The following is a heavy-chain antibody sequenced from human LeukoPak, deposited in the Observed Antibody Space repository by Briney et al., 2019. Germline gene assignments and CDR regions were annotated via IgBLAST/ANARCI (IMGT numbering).Heavy chain of an antibody. CDR1: GYTFTSYG. CDR3: ATDSGYSSGWYYFDY. D-gene: IGHD6-19*01. CDR2: ISAYNGNT. V-gene: IGHV1-18*01. J-gene: IGHJ4*02. Sequence: ASVKVSCKASGYTFTSYGISWVRQAPGQGLEWMGWISAYNGNTNYAQKLQGRVTMTEDTSTDTAYMELSSLRSEDTAVYYCATDSGYSSGWYYFDYWGQGTLVTVSS.